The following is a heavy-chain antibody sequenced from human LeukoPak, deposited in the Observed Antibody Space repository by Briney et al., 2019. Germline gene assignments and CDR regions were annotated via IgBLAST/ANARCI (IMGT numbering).Heavy chain of an antibody. CDR1: GGSVSSGSYY. CDR2: IYYSGST. J-gene: IGHJ4*02. CDR3: ATSSLRFLEWLFPFDY. Sequence: PSETLSLTCTVSGGSVSSGSYYWSWIRQPPGKGLEWIGYIYYSGSTNYNPSLKSRVTISVDTSKNQFSLKLSSVTAADTAVYYCATSSLRFLEWLFPFDYWGQGTLVTVSS. V-gene: IGHV4-61*01. D-gene: IGHD3-3*01.